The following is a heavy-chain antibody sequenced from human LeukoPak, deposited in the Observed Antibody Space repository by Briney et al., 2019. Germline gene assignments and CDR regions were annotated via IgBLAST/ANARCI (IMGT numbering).Heavy chain of an antibody. V-gene: IGHV4-61*02. J-gene: IGHJ5*02. CDR2: MHTSGST. D-gene: IGHD3-10*01. CDR1: GGSISSGTYY. Sequence: PSQTLSLTCTVSGGSISSGTYYWSWIRQPAGKGLEWIGRMHTSGSTNYNSSLKSRVTISVDTSKNQFSLKLSSVTAADTAVYYCARERSMVRGMSWFDPWGQGTLVTVSS. CDR3: ARERSMVRGMSWFDP.